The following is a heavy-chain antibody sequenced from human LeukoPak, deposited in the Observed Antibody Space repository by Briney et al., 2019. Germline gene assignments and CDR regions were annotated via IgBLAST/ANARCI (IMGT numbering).Heavy chain of an antibody. V-gene: IGHV3-30*02. CDR1: GFTFSSYG. Sequence: SGGSLRLSCAASGFTFSSYGMHWVRQAPGKGLEWVAFIRYDGSNKYYADSVKGRFTISRDNSKNTLYLQMNSLRAEDTAVYYCAKDYSYGQLDYYYYYYMDVWGKGTTVTISS. D-gene: IGHD5-18*01. CDR3: AKDYSYGQLDYYYYYYMDV. J-gene: IGHJ6*03. CDR2: IRYDGSNK.